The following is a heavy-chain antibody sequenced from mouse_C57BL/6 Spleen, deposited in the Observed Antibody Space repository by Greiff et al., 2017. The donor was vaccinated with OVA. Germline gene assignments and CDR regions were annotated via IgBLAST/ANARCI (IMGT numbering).Heavy chain of an antibody. D-gene: IGHD2-4*01. V-gene: IGHV1-76*01. Sequence: VQLQESGAELVRPGASVKLSCKASGYTFTDYYINWVKQRPGQGLEWIARIYPGSGNTYYNEKFKGKATLTAEKSSSTAYMQLSSLTSEDSAVYFCARGANYDYFDYWGQGTTRTVSS. J-gene: IGHJ2*01. CDR1: GYTFTDYY. CDR2: IYPGSGNT. CDR3: ARGANYDYFDY.